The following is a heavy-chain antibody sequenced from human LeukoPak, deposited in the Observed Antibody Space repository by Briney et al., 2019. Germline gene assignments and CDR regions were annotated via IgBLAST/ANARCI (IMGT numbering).Heavy chain of an antibody. V-gene: IGHV3-7*01. CDR3: VGLFGGVTTFDC. Sequence: VGSLRLSCAASGFTFSAYWMSWVRQGPGKGLHWVASINPDGSGTRYADSVRGRFTISRDNAQNSLYLHMNSLSAEDTAVYYCVGLFGGVTTFDCWGQGTLITVSS. CDR2: INPDGSGT. D-gene: IGHD4-17*01. CDR1: GFTFSAYW. J-gene: IGHJ5*01.